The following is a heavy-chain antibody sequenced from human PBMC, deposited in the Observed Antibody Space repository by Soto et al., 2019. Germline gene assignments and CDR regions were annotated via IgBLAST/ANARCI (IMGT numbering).Heavy chain of an antibody. CDR2: MYATGTT. CDR1: GGSISAYF. Sequence: QMQLQESGPGLVKPSETLSLTCTVSGGSISAYFWSWIRHPAGTGLEWIGRMYATGTTNYNPSLKSRVSMSSDTSENQFSLTLRSVTAADTAVDYCVRDGGYTGYEQGNPFDTGGQGTMVRVSS. D-gene: IGHD5-12*01. V-gene: IGHV4-4*07. J-gene: IGHJ3*02. CDR3: VRDGGYTGYEQGNPFDT.